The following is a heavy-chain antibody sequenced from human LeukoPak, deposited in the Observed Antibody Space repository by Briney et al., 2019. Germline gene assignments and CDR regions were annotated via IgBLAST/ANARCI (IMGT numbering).Heavy chain of an antibody. CDR1: GYSFTSYW. CDR3: ARSPGYSGYDGGLGY. J-gene: IGHJ4*02. D-gene: IGHD5-12*01. V-gene: IGHV5-51*01. CDR2: IYPGDSDT. Sequence: GESLKISCKGSGYSFTSYWIGWVRQMPGKGLEWMGIIYPGDSDTRYSPSFQGQVTISADKSISTAYLQWSSLKASDTAMYYCARSPGYSGYDGGLGYWGQGTLVTVSS.